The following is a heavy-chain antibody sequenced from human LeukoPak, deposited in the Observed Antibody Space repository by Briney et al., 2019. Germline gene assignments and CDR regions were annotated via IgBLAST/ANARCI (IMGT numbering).Heavy chain of an antibody. CDR2: IYSGGGT. CDR1: GFTVSSNY. D-gene: IGHD5-24*01. CDR3: ARGASRDGSGY. V-gene: IGHV3-66*01. J-gene: IGHJ4*02. Sequence: PGGSLRLSCAASGFTVSSNYMTWVRQAPGKGLEWVSVIYSGGGTYYADSVKGRFSISRDNSKNTLYLQMNSLRAEDTAVYYCARGASRDGSGYWGQGTPVTVSS.